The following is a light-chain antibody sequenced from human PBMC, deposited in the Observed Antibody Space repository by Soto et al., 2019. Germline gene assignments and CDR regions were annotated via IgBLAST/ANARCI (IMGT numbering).Light chain of an antibody. V-gene: IGLV2-8*01. CDR1: SSDIGTYNY. J-gene: IGLJ2*01. CDR3: SSYAGSNNFVV. Sequence: QSALTQPPSASGSLGQSVTISCTGSSSDIGTYNYVSWYQQFPGKAPKLMIYEVTKRPSGVPDRFSGSKSGNTASLTVSGLQADDEADYYCSSYAGSNNFVVFGGGTQLTGL. CDR2: EVT.